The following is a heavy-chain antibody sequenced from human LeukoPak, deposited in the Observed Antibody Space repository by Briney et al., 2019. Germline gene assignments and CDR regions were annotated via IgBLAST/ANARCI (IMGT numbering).Heavy chain of an antibody. CDR2: ISSSGITI. CDR3: ARSGYGMDV. V-gene: IGHV3-11*01. J-gene: IGHJ6*02. CDR1: GFTFSSYW. Sequence: PGGSLRLSCAASGFTFSSYWMSWIRQAPGKGLECVSYISSSGITIYYVDSVKGRFTISRDNAKNSLYLQMNSLRAEDTAVYYCARSGYGMDVWGQGTTVTVSS.